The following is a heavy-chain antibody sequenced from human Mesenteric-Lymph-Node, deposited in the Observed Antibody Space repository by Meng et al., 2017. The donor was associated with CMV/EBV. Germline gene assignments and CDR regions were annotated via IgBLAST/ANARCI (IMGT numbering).Heavy chain of an antibody. J-gene: IGHJ4*02. V-gene: IGHV3-23*03. CDR2: IYGGGTNT. D-gene: IGHD1-26*01. Sequence: GGSLRLSCAASGFTFNSYAMSWVRQAPGMGLQWVSVIYGGGTNTYYADSVKGRFTISRDNSKNTLYLQMNSLRDEDTAVYYCAKDRSPYSGIRGFDFWGQGTLVTVSS. CDR3: AKDRSPYSGIRGFDF. CDR1: GFTFNSYA.